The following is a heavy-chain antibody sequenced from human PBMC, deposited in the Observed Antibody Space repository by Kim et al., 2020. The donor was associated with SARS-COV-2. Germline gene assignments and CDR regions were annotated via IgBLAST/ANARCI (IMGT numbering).Heavy chain of an antibody. CDR2: INAGNGNT. CDR1: GYTFTSYA. CDR3: ARDLLKDYGGAYYYYYGMDV. V-gene: IGHV1-3*01. Sequence: ASVKVSCKASGYTFTSYAMHWVRQAPGQRLEWMGWINAGNGNTKYSQKFQGRVTITRDTSASTAYMELSSLRSEDTAVYYCARDLLKDYGGAYYYYYGMDVWGQGTTVPVSS. J-gene: IGHJ6*02. D-gene: IGHD2-21*01.